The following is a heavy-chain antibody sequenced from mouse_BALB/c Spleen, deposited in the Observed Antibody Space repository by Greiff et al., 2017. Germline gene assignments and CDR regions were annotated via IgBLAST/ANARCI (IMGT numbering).Heavy chain of an antibody. V-gene: IGHV1S29*02. D-gene: IGHD2-10*01. CDR3: ARSAYYGNYVYAMDY. J-gene: IGHJ4*01. Sequence: VHVKQSGPELVKPGASVKISCKASGYTFTDYNMHWVKQSHGKSLEWIGYIYPYNGGTGYNQKFKSKATLTVDNSSSTAYMELRSLTSEDSAVYYCARSAYYGNYVYAMDYWGQGTSVTVSS. CDR2: IYPYNGGT. CDR1: GYTFTDYN.